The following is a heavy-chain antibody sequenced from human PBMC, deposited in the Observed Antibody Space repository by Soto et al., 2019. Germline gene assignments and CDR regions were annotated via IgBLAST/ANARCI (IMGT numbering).Heavy chain of an antibody. V-gene: IGHV5-51*01. D-gene: IGHD3-10*01. CDR3: ARPRRYGSGSSDSFDI. CDR1: GFSFTNYW. Sequence: EVQLVQSGAEVKKPGESLKISCKGSGFSFTNYWIGWVRQMPGKGLEWMGIIYPGDSDTRYSPSFQGQVTISADKSISTAYLQWSSLKASDTAMYYCARPRRYGSGSSDSFDIWGQGTMVTVSS. CDR2: IYPGDSDT. J-gene: IGHJ3*02.